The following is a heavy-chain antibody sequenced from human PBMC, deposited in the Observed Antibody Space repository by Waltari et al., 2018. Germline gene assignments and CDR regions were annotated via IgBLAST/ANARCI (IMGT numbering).Heavy chain of an antibody. Sequence: EVQLVQSGAEVKKPGATVKISCKASGYTFTDYYMHWVQQAPGKGLEWMGRVDPEDGETTYAEKCQGRVTITADTSTDTAYMELSSLRSEDTAVYYCATDPLRRVQGHYYYYYMDVWGKGTTVTVSS. J-gene: IGHJ6*03. CDR3: ATDPLRRVQGHYYYYYMDV. V-gene: IGHV1-69-2*01. CDR1: GYTFTDYY. D-gene: IGHD1-1*01. CDR2: VDPEDGET.